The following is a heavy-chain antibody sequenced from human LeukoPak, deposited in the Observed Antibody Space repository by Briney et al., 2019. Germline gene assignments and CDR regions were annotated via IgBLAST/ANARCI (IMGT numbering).Heavy chain of an antibody. CDR2: IHHSGST. CDR3: ARGGDYRFDY. V-gene: IGHV4-4*02. Sequence: SETLSLTCAVSGGSISSGSWWGWIRQPPGQGLEWIGEIHHSGSTNYNPSLKSRVTLSVDKSKNQLSLRLTSVTAADTAVYYCARGGDYRFDYWGQGTLVTVSS. D-gene: IGHD4-17*01. CDR1: GGSISSGSW. J-gene: IGHJ4*02.